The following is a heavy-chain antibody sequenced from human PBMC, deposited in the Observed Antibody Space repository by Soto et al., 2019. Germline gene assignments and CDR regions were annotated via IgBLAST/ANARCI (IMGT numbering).Heavy chain of an antibody. J-gene: IGHJ4*01. Sequence: QMQLQESRPGLVKPSETLSLTCTVSGGSLSYYYWSWIRQPPAMGLEWFGYIHYSGGANYNLSLKSGVTISVDTSKNQFALKLTAVTAADTAVYYFARNSGQRTVGGHGTLVAVAS. CDR3: ARNSGQRTV. D-gene: IGHD3-10*01. V-gene: IGHV4-59*01. CDR1: GGSLSYYY. CDR2: IHYSGGA.